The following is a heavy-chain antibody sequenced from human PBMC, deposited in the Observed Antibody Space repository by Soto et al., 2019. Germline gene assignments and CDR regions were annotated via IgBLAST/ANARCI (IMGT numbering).Heavy chain of an antibody. V-gene: IGHV3-9*01. CDR1: GFTFDDHA. Sequence: GGSLRLSCAASGFTFDDHAMHWVRQGPGKGLEWVSGISWNSGTIVYADSVKGRFTISRDNTKNSLYLQMDSLRREDTALYYCAKDIKSTGWYFGLGLWGQGTTVTVSS. CDR2: ISWNSGTI. CDR3: AKDIKSTGWYFGLGL. D-gene: IGHD6-19*01. J-gene: IGHJ6*02.